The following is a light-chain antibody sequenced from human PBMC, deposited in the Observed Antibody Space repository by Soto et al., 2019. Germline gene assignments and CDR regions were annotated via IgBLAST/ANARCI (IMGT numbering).Light chain of an antibody. CDR2: GAS. CDR3: QHYCSSPWT. V-gene: IGKV3-20*01. Sequence: EIVLTQSPGTLSSSPGERATLSCRASQSVGSNFLAWYQQKPGQAPRLRIYGASSRATGIPDRFSGSGSGTDVTLTINRLEPEDFAIYYWQHYCSSPWTFGQGTEVEIK. J-gene: IGKJ1*01. CDR1: QSVGSNF.